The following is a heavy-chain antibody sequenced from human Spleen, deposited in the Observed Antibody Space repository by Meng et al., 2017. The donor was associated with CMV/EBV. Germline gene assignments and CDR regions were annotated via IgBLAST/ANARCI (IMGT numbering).Heavy chain of an antibody. CDR2: IYHSGST. V-gene: IGHV4-4*02. CDR3: ARAMTTFGDSFFDY. J-gene: IGHJ4*02. CDR1: GGSISSSNW. Sequence: VSGGSISSSNWWSWVRQPPGKGLEWIGEIYHSGSTDYNPSLKSRVAMSLDTSKNRFSLELNSVTVADTAVYYCARAMTTFGDSFFDYWGQGALVTVSS. D-gene: IGHD3-3*01.